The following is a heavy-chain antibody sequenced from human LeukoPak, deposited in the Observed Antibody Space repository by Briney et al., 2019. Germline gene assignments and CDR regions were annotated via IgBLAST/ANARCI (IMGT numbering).Heavy chain of an antibody. CDR3: AKDRTTMIVVVLN. D-gene: IGHD3-22*01. J-gene: IGHJ4*02. V-gene: IGHV3-23*01. Sequence: GGSLRLSCAVSGFTFSSFAMSWVRQAPGKGLEWVSVISGSGANTYYADSVKGRFTISRDNSKNTLYLQMNSLRAEDTAVYYCAKDRTTMIVVVLNWGQGTLVTVSS. CDR1: GFTFSSFA. CDR2: ISGSGANT.